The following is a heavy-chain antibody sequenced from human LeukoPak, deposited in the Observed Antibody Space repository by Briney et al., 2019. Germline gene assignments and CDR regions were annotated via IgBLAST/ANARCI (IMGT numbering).Heavy chain of an antibody. D-gene: IGHD3-10*01. V-gene: IGHV3-23*01. J-gene: IGHJ4*02. CDR1: RFTFSSYS. CDR3: GRRLGSYYVDN. Sequence: GGSLRLSCAASRFTFSSYSMRWVRQAPGKGLEWVSAISGSADITHYADTVKGRFTISRDNSKNTLYLQMNSLRAEDTAVYYCGRRLGSYYVDNWGQGTLVTVSS. CDR2: ISGSADIT.